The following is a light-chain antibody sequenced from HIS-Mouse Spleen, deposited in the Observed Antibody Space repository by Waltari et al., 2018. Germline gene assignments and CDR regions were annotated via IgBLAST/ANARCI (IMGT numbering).Light chain of an antibody. Sequence: SYVLTQPPSVSVAPGKTARVTCGGNNIGSTSVHWDQQKPVQAPVLVVYDASDRPSGIPERFSGSNSGNTATLTISRVEAGDEADYYCQVWDSSSDHVVFGGGTKLTVL. J-gene: IGLJ2*01. CDR2: DAS. CDR1: NIGSTS. V-gene: IGLV3-21*03. CDR3: QVWDSSSDHVV.